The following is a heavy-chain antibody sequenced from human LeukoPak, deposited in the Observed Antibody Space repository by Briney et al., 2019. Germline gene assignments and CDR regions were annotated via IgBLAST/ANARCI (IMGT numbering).Heavy chain of an antibody. CDR2: ISGSGGTT. V-gene: IGHV3-23*01. D-gene: IGHD3-22*01. Sequence: PGGSLRLSCAASGFTFDSYAMTWVRQAPGKGLEWVSAISGSGGTTYYADSVKGRFTISRDNSKNTLSLQMNSLRAEDTAVYYCAKTAAYYYDSSGYYDSYYFDYWGQGTLVTVSS. CDR1: GFTFDSYA. J-gene: IGHJ4*02. CDR3: AKTAAYYYDSSGYYDSYYFDY.